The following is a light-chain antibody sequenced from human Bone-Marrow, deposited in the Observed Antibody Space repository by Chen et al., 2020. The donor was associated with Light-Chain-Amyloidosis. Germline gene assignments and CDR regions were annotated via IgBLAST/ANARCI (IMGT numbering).Light chain of an antibody. CDR2: DAS. CDR3: QQRSNWPPWT. J-gene: IGKJ1*01. Sequence: EIVLTHPPATLSLSPGERATLSCRASQSVSSYLAWYQQKLGQAPRLLIYDASNRATGIPARFSGSGSGTDFTITISSLEPEDFAVYYCQQRSNWPPWTFGQGTKVEIK. V-gene: IGKV3-11*01. CDR1: QSVSSY.